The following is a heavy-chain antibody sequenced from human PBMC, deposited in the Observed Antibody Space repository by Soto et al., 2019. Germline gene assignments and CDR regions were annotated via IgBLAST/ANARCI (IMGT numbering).Heavy chain of an antibody. D-gene: IGHD6-19*01. CDR1: GFTFSSYR. Sequence: GGSLRLSCXAPGFTFSSYRMSWVRPAAGKGLEWVANIKQDGSEKYYVDSVKGRFTISRDNAKNSLYLQMNSLRAEDTAVYCCAREPGIAVAGPSYGMDVWGQGTTVTVSS. CDR3: AREPGIAVAGPSYGMDV. J-gene: IGHJ6*02. CDR2: IKQDGSEK. V-gene: IGHV3-7*01.